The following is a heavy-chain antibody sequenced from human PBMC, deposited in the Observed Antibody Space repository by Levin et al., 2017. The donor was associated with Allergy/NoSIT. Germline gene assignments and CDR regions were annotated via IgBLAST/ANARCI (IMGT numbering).Heavy chain of an antibody. D-gene: IGHD3-3*01. CDR3: ARGQYYDFWSGYYRSSHYYGMDV. CDR2: MNPNSGNT. Sequence: GGSLRLSCKASGYTFTSYDINWVRQATGQGLEWMGWMNPNSGNTGYAQKFQGRVTMTRNTSISTAYMELSSLRSEDTAVYYCARGQYYDFWSGYYRSSHYYGMDVWGQGTTVTVSS. V-gene: IGHV1-8*01. CDR1: GYTFTSYD. J-gene: IGHJ6*02.